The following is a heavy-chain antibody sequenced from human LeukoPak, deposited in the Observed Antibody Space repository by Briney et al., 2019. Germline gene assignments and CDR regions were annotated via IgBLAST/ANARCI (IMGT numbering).Heavy chain of an antibody. CDR3: ARERNGSGSYYNGANDY. CDR2: INPSGGST. Sequence: ASVKVSCKASGYTFTSYYMHWVRQAPGQGLEWMGIINPSGGSTSYAQKFQGRVTMTRDMSTSTVYMELSSLRSEDTAVYYCARERNGSGSYYNGANDYWGQGTLVTVSS. CDR1: GYTFTSYY. J-gene: IGHJ4*02. V-gene: IGHV1-46*01. D-gene: IGHD3-10*01.